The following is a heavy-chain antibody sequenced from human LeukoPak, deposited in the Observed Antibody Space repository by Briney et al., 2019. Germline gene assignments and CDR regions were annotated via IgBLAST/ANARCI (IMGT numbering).Heavy chain of an antibody. Sequence: GSSVEVSCKASGGTFSSYAISWVRQAPGQGIEWMGGIIPIFGTANYAQKFQGRVTITADESTSTAYMELSSLRSEDTAVYYCARGIISGRGSGIYYIPPPVHYFDYWGQGTLVTVSS. CDR2: IIPIFGTA. V-gene: IGHV1-69*01. CDR1: GGTFSSYA. D-gene: IGHD3-10*01. CDR3: ARGIISGRGSGIYYIPPPVHYFDY. J-gene: IGHJ4*02.